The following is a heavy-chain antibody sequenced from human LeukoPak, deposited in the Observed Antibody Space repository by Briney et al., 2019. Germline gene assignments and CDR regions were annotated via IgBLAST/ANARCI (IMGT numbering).Heavy chain of an antibody. D-gene: IGHD5-24*01. CDR1: GGSIRSSSYN. CDR2: VHYTGST. CDR3: ARFGDGYSNQGPNYYYYYYMDV. V-gene: IGHV4-39*07. Sequence: SETLSLTCTVSGGSIRSSSYNWGWIRQPPGKGLEWIASVHYTGSTYYNPSLKSRVTISVDTSKNQFSLKLSSVTAADTAVYYCARFGDGYSNQGPNYYYYYYMDVWGKGTTVTISS. J-gene: IGHJ6*03.